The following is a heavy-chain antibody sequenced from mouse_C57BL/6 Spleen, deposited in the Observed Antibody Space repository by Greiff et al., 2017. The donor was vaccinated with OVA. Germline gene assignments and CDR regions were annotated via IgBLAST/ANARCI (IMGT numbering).Heavy chain of an antibody. J-gene: IGHJ3*01. CDR3: ARDGYYVGCAY. CDR1: GFSLTSYG. Sequence: QVQLQQSGPGLVQPSQSLSITCTVSGFSLTSYGVHWVRQSPGNGLEWLGVIWSGGSTDYNAAFISRLSISKDNSKSQVFIKMNSLQADDTAIYYCARDGYYVGCAYWGQGTLVTVSA. D-gene: IGHD2-3*01. CDR2: IWSGGST. V-gene: IGHV2-2*01.